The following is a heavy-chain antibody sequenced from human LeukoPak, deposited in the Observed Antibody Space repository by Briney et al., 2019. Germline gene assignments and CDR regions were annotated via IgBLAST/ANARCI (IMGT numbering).Heavy chain of an antibody. V-gene: IGHV4-34*01. CDR2: INHSGST. J-gene: IGHJ5*02. D-gene: IGHD3-10*01. CDR3: ARDRSYGSGSYYRWFDP. CDR1: GGSFSGYY. Sequence: SETLSLTCAVYGGSFSGYYWSWIRQPPGKGLEWIGEINHSGSTYYNPSLKSRVTISVDTSKNQFSLKLSSVTAADTAVYYCARDRSYGSGSYYRWFDPWGQGTLVTVSS.